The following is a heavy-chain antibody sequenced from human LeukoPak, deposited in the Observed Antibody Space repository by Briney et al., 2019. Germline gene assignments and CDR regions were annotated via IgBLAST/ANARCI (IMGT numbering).Heavy chain of an antibody. CDR1: GFTFSSYA. CDR3: ASPDYYYGMDV. D-gene: IGHD1-14*01. Sequence: WGSLRLSCAASGFTFSSYAMSWVRQAPGKGLEWVSAISSSGSGTYYPHSMKGRFTISTDNSKNTLYLQMNSLRVEHTAVYYCASPDYYYGMDVWGQGTTVTVSS. V-gene: IGHV3-23*01. CDR2: ISSSGSGT. J-gene: IGHJ6*02.